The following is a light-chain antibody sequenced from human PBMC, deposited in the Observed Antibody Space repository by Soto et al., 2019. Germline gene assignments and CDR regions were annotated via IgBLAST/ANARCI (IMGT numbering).Light chain of an antibody. Sequence: EIVLTQSPGTLSLSPGERATLSCRASQSVSSSFLAWYQQKPGQAPRPLIYGASSRGTGIPDRFSGSGSGADFTLTIGSREPEDFAVYYCQQYGSSPPWTFGQGTKVELK. J-gene: IGKJ1*01. CDR3: QQYGSSPPWT. V-gene: IGKV3-20*01. CDR2: GAS. CDR1: QSVSSSF.